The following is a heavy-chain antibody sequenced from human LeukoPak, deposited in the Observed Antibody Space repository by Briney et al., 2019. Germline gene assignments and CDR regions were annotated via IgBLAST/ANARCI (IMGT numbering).Heavy chain of an antibody. CDR1: GGSISSGGYY. D-gene: IGHD3-10*01. V-gene: IGHV4-30-2*01. CDR3: ARDVAMGAGTLDY. Sequence: SETLSLTCTVSGGSISSGGYYWSWIRQPPGKGLGWIGYIYHSGSTYYNPSLKSRVTISVDRSKNQFSLKLSSVTAADTAVYYCARDVAMGAGTLDYWGQGTLVTVSS. J-gene: IGHJ4*02. CDR2: IYHSGST.